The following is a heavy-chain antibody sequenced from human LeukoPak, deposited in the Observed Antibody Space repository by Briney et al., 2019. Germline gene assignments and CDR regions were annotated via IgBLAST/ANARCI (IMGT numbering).Heavy chain of an antibody. CDR2: IYYSGST. V-gene: IGHV4-31*03. D-gene: IGHD3-22*01. CDR3: ASSSSGYSLYFDY. CDR1: GGSISSGGYY. J-gene: IGHJ4*02. Sequence: SETLSLTCTVSGGSISSGGYYWSWIRQHPGKGLEWIGYIYYSGSTYYNPSLKSRVTISVDTSKNQFSLKLSPVTAADTAVYYCASSSSGYSLYFDYWGQGTLVTVSS.